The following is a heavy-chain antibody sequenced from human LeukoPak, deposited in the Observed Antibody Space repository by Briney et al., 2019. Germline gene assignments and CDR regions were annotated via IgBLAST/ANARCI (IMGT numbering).Heavy chain of an antibody. CDR3: AKSTGFSPGNWFDP. D-gene: IGHD4-17*01. J-gene: IGHJ5*02. Sequence: GGSLILSCVASGFTFSSYAMSWVRQAPGKGLEWASGISGNGGSTEYADSVKGRCTISRDNSRNTVYLQMNSLRAEDTAVYYCAKSTGFSPGNWFDPWGQGTLVTVSS. CDR2: ISGNGGST. V-gene: IGHV3-23*01. CDR1: GFTFSSYA.